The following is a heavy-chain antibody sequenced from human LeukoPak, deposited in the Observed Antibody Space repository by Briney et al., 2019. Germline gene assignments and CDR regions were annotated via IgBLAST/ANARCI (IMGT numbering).Heavy chain of an antibody. J-gene: IGHJ4*02. Sequence: GASVKVSCKASGYTFTSYGISWVRQAPGQGLEWMGGIIPIFGTANYAQKFQGRVTITADKSTSTAYMELSSLRSEDTAVYYCARALSMPDLIAIDYWGQGTLVTVSS. CDR2: IIPIFGTA. CDR1: GYTFTSYG. D-gene: IGHD2-21*01. V-gene: IGHV1-69*06. CDR3: ARALSMPDLIAIDY.